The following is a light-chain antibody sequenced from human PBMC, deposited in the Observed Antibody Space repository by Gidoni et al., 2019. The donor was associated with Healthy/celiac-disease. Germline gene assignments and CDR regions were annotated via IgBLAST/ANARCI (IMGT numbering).Light chain of an antibody. Sequence: SYVLTQPPSVSVAPGKTARITCGGNNIGSKSVHWYQQKPGQAHVLVVYDDSARPSGIPERFSGSNSGNTATLTISRVEAGDEADYYCQVWDSSSAIVVFGGGTKLTGL. J-gene: IGLJ2*01. V-gene: IGLV3-21*03. CDR2: DDS. CDR1: NIGSKS. CDR3: QVWDSSSAIVV.